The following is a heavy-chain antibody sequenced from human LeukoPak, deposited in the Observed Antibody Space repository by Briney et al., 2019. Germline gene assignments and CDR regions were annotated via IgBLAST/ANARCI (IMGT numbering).Heavy chain of an antibody. CDR3: ATDPWRLLLRGWFDP. CDR1: GYTLTELS. V-gene: IGHV1-24*01. Sequence: ASVKVSCKVSGYTLTELSMHWVRQAPGKGLEWMGGFDPGDGETIYAQKFQGRVTMTEDTSTDTAYMELSSLRSEDTAVYYCATDPWRLLLRGWFDPWGQGTLVTVSS. D-gene: IGHD3-22*01. CDR2: FDPGDGET. J-gene: IGHJ5*02.